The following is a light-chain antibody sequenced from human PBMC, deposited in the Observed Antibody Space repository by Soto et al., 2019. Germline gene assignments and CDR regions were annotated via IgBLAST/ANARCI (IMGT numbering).Light chain of an antibody. J-gene: IGKJ2*01. CDR1: QSISNF. CDR2: AAS. Sequence: DIQMTQSPSSLSASVGDRVTITCRASQSISNFLNWYQQKPGKAPKLLIYAASSLQSGVPSRFSGSGSGTDFALTISSLQPEDFATYYCQQTYSTQYTLGQGTKLEIK. V-gene: IGKV1-39*01. CDR3: QQTYSTQYT.